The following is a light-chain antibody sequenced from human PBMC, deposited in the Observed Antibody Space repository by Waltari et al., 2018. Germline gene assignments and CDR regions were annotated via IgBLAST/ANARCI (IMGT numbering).Light chain of an antibody. V-gene: IGLV2-8*01. J-gene: IGLJ2*01. Sequence: QSALTQPPSASGSPAQPVTISCTGTSSSVGNYTHMSWYQHHPGKAPKLLIYEVSKRPSGVPDRFSGSKSGNTASLTVSGLQAEDEADYYCCSYAGSNSLVFGGGTKLTVL. CDR3: CSYAGSNSLV. CDR1: SSSVGNYTH. CDR2: EVS.